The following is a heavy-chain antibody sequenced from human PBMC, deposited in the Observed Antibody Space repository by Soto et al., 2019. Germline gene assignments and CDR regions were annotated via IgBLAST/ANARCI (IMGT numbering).Heavy chain of an antibody. V-gene: IGHV3-30*18. J-gene: IGHJ6*02. CDR1: GFTFSSYG. D-gene: IGHD5-18*01. CDR2: ISYDGSNK. CDR3: AKDLGYGYHYGYYYGMDV. Sequence: QVQLVESGGGVVQPGRSLRLSCAASGFTFSSYGMHWVRQAPGKGLEWVAVISYDGSNKYYADSVKGRFTISRDNSKNTLYLQMNSLRAEDTAVYYCAKDLGYGYHYGYYYGMDVWGQGTTVTVSS.